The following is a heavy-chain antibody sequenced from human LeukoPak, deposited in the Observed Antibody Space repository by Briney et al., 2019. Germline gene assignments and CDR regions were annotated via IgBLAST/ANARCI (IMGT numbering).Heavy chain of an antibody. D-gene: IGHD3-16*01. CDR1: GGSFSSSSYY. V-gene: IGHV4-39*07. CDR2: IYYTGSS. Sequence: SETLSLTCTVSGGSFSSSSYYWGWIRQPPGKGLEWIGNIYYTGSSYYNPSLKSRVTISEDTSKNQFSVKLSSVTAADTAVYYCTRAGGDYDFDYWGQGTLVTVSS. J-gene: IGHJ4*02. CDR3: TRAGGDYDFDY.